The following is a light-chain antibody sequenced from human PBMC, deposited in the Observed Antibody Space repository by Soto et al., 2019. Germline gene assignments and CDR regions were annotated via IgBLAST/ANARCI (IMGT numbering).Light chain of an antibody. Sequence: QSVLTQPPSASGTPGQRVTISCSGNSSNIGSSTVHWYQHLPGRAPKLLIYSTNQWPSGVPDRFSGSKSGTSASLAISGLQSEDEGDYYCAAWDDSLRGWVFGGGTKLTVL. CDR2: STN. CDR3: AAWDDSLRGWV. J-gene: IGLJ3*02. CDR1: SSNIGSST. V-gene: IGLV1-44*01.